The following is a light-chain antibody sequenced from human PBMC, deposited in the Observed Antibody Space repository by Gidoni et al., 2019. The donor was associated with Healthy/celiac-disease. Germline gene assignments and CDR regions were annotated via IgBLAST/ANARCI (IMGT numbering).Light chain of an antibody. CDR1: QSVLYSSNNKNY. CDR3: QQYYSTPFT. J-gene: IGKJ3*01. V-gene: IGKV4-1*01. CDR2: WAS. Sequence: DIVITQSPDSLAVSLGERATINCKSSQSVLYSSNNKNYLAWYQQKPGQPPKLLIYWASTRESGVPDRLSGSGSGTDFTLTISSLQAEDVAVYYCQQYYSTPFTFGPGTKVDIK.